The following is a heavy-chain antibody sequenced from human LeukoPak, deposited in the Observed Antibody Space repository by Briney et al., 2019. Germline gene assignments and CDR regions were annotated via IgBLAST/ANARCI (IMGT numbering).Heavy chain of an antibody. CDR3: ARDFKDSSGYYGGGGDY. J-gene: IGHJ4*02. D-gene: IGHD3-22*01. Sequence: GGSLRLSCAASGFTFSSYSMNWVRQAPGKGLEWVSYISSSSSTIYYADSVKGRFTISRDNAKNTLYLQMNSLRAEDTAVYYCARDFKDSSGYYGGGGDYWGQGTLVTVSS. CDR2: ISSSSSTI. V-gene: IGHV3-48*04. CDR1: GFTFSSYS.